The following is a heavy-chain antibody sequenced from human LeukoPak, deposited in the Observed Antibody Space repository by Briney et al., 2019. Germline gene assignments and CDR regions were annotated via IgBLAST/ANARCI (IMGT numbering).Heavy chain of an antibody. CDR2: ISYDGSNK. V-gene: IGHV3-30*18. D-gene: IGHD5-18*01. CDR1: GFTFSSYG. CDR3: AKVRYSYGPHYGMDV. Sequence: GGSLRLSCAASGFTFSSYGMHWVRQAPGKGLEWVAVISYDGSNKYYADSVKGRFTISRDNSKNTLYLQMNSLRAEDTAVYYCAKVRYSYGPHYGMDVWGQGTTVTVSS. J-gene: IGHJ6*02.